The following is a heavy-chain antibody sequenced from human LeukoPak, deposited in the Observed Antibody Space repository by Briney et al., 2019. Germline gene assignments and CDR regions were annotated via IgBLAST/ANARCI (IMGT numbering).Heavy chain of an antibody. D-gene: IGHD2-8*01. Sequence: SETLSLTCAVSGGSISSSNWWSWVRQPPGKGLEWIGEIYHSGSTNYNPSLKSRVTISVDTSKNQFSLKLSSVTAADTAVYYCARIRGCTNGVCYYYLDYWGQGTLVTVSS. J-gene: IGHJ4*02. CDR2: IYHSGST. V-gene: IGHV4-4*02. CDR3: ARIRGCTNGVCYYYLDY. CDR1: GGSISSSNW.